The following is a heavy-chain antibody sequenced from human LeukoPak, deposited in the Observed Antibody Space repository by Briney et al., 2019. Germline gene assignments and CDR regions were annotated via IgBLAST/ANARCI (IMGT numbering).Heavy chain of an antibody. D-gene: IGHD3-9*01. CDR2: IYHSGST. V-gene: IGHV4-38-2*01. J-gene: IGHJ6*03. Sequence: PSETLSLTCAVSGYSISSGYYWGWIRRPPGKGLEWIGSIYHSGSTYYNPSLKSRVTISVDTSKNQFSLKLSSVTAADTAVYYCARHFPYYDILTGRNYYYYMDVWGKGATVTVSS. CDR1: GYSISSGYY. CDR3: ARHFPYYDILTGRNYYYYMDV.